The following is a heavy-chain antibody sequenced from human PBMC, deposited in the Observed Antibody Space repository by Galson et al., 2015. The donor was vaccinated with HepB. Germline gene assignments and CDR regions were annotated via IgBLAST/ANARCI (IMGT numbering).Heavy chain of an antibody. CDR3: AKDSRYISGWYAGRGGFDY. D-gene: IGHD6-19*01. V-gene: IGHV3-30*04. J-gene: IGHJ4*02. CDR2: ISPDGSYR. Sequence: SLRLSCAASGFNFSDYAMHWVRQAPGKGLEWLAAISPDGSYRPYADSVKGRFTISRDNSKNTLYLQMNSLRAEDTAVYYCAKDSRYISGWYAGRGGFDYWGQGTLVTVSS. CDR1: GFNFSDYA.